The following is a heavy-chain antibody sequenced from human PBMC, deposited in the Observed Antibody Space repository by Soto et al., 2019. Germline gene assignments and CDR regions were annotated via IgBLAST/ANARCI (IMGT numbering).Heavy chain of an antibody. D-gene: IGHD6-13*01. Sequence: QVQLVQSGAELKKPGSSVRVSCKISGDSFSSYAISWVRQAPGEGLEWVGGIIPIFETANYAQHFQGRVTITAAESTTTAYMEVTRLRPEDTAIFYCAASDSSSWQHDYWGQGTLITVSS. CDR3: AASDSSSWQHDY. CDR1: GDSFSSYA. J-gene: IGHJ4*02. CDR2: IIPIFETA. V-gene: IGHV1-69*01.